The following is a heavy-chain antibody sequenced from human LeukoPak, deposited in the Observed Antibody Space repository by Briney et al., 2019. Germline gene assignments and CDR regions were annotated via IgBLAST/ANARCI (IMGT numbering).Heavy chain of an antibody. V-gene: IGHV3-73*01. CDR3: ARDLDPLAARPSDY. J-gene: IGHJ4*02. D-gene: IGHD6-6*01. CDR1: GFTFSGSA. CDR2: IRSKANSYAT. Sequence: GSLRLSCAASGFTFSGSAMHWVRQASGKGLEWVGRIRSKANSYATAYAASVKGRFTISRDNAKNSLYLQMNSLRAEDTAVYYCARDLDPLAARPSDYWGQGTLVTVSS.